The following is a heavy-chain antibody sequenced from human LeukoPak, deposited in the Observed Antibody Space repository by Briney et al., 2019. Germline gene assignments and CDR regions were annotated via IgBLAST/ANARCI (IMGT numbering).Heavy chain of an antibody. V-gene: IGHV1-69*13. CDR2: IIPIFGTA. CDR3: ARDHAAGWELPLNWFDP. D-gene: IGHD1-26*01. CDR1: GGTFSSYA. Sequence: GASVKVSCKASGGTFSSYAISWVRQAPGQGLEWMGGIIPIFGTANYAQKFQGRVTITADESTSTAYMELRSLRSDDTGVYYCARDHAAGWELPLNWFDPWGQGTLITVSS. J-gene: IGHJ5*02.